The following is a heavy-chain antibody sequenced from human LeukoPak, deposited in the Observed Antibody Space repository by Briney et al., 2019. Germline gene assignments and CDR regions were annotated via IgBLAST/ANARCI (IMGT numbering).Heavy chain of an antibody. V-gene: IGHV1-46*01. Sequence: ASVKVSCKASGYTFTSYYMHWVRQAPGQGLEWMGVINPSGGSTSYAQKFQGRVTMTRDRSTRKVYMELSSLRSEDTAVYYCARGYQEYQLLNWFDPWGQGTLVTVSS. D-gene: IGHD2-2*01. CDR2: INPSGGST. J-gene: IGHJ5*02. CDR1: GYTFTSYY. CDR3: ARGYQEYQLLNWFDP.